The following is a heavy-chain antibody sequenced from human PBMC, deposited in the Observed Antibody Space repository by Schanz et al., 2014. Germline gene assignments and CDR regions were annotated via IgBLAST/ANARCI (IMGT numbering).Heavy chain of an antibody. Sequence: VQLVESGGGLVQPGGSLRLSCAASGFTFRDYYMSWIRQAPGKGLEWVSDISSGSSYANYADSVKGRFTISRDNAKNSLYLQMNSLRAEDTSVYFCARVRRRIATPSTPSFRNYYYYAMDVWGQGTTVTVSS. CDR1: GFTFRDYY. D-gene: IGHD6-13*01. CDR3: ARVRRRIATPSTPSFRNYYYYAMDV. CDR2: ISSGSSYA. V-gene: IGHV3-11*06. J-gene: IGHJ6*02.